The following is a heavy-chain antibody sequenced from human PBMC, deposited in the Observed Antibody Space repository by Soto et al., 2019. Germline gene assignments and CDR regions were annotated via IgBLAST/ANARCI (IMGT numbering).Heavy chain of an antibody. Sequence: EVQLVESGGGLVQPGGSLRLSCTASGFTFSSYSMNWVRQAPGKGLEWVSYISSSGTTTHYADSVKGRFTISRDNANNSLSLQMSSLRDGDMAVYYSARDGTYWGQGTLVIVSP. V-gene: IGHV3-48*02. J-gene: IGHJ4*02. CDR1: GFTFSSYS. CDR2: ISSSGTTT. D-gene: IGHD1-26*01. CDR3: ARDGTY.